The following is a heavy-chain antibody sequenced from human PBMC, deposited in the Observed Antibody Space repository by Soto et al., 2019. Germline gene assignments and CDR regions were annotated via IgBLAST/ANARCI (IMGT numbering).Heavy chain of an antibody. J-gene: IGHJ6*02. CDR3: ARQGFGELHGLVDV. V-gene: IGHV4-59*08. Sequence: QVQLQESGPGLVKPSETLSLTCTISGGPMNNYYCSWFRQPRGQGLEWIGYMGYNGFTRYNPSLRSRVAISLDTAKNQFSLNLSSVTAADTALYYCARQGFGELHGLVDVLGQGITVTVSS. CDR2: MGYNGFT. D-gene: IGHD3-10*01. CDR1: GGPMNNYY.